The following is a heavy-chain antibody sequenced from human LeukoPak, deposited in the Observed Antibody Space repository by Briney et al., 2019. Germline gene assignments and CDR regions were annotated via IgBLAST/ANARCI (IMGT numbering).Heavy chain of an antibody. CDR2: IYAGGGT. V-gene: IGHV3-53*04. Sequence: GGSLRLSCAASAFTVSSNFMTWVRQAPGKGLEWVSLIYAGGGTYYADSVQGRFSISRHLSKNTVDLQMNSLRLEDTAVYYCASGRSYWYHLDYWGRGALVTVSS. J-gene: IGHJ4*02. CDR3: ASGRSYWYHLDY. D-gene: IGHD2-8*02. CDR1: AFTVSSNF.